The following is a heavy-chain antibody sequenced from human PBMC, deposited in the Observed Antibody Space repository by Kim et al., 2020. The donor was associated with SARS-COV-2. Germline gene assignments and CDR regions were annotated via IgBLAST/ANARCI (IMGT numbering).Heavy chain of an antibody. D-gene: IGHD6-19*01. CDR3: ARVIWQYYFDY. Sequence: GGSLRLSCAASGFTFSSYSMNWVRQAPGKGLEWVSSISSSSSSYIYYADSVKGRFTISRDNAKNSLYLQMNSLRAEDTAVYYCARVIWQYYFDYWGQGTLVTVSS. V-gene: IGHV3-21*01. J-gene: IGHJ4*02. CDR2: ISSSSSSYI. CDR1: GFTFSSYS.